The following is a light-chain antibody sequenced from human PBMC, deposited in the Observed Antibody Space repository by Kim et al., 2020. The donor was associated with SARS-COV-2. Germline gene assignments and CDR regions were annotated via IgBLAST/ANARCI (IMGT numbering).Light chain of an antibody. CDR1: QSVSSD. J-gene: IGKJ4*01. CDR2: DAA. CDR3: QQRSSWPLT. V-gene: IGKV3-11*01. Sequence: SLSPGESATLSCRASQSVSSDLAWYQQKPGQAPRLLIYDAANRATGIPARFSGSGSGTDFTLTISSLEPEDFAVYYCQQRSSWPLTFGGGTKVEI.